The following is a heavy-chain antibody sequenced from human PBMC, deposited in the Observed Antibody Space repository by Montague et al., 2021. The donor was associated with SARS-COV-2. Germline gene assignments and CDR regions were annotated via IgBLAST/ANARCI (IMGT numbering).Heavy chain of an antibody. D-gene: IGHD6-13*01. CDR2: INWNSGSI. Sequence: SLRLSCAASGFTFGDYAMHWVRQAPGKGLEWVSGINWNSGSIGXXXSXXGRVTISRDNAKRYLYLEMNSLRGVDTAIYYCAKDARPGIGAPEDHWGQGTLVIVSS. CDR1: GFTFGDYA. J-gene: IGHJ4*02. V-gene: IGHV3-9*01. CDR3: AKDARPGIGAPEDH.